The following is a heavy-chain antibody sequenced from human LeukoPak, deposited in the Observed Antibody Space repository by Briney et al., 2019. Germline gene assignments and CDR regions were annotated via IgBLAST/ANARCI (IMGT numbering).Heavy chain of an antibody. D-gene: IGHD3-10*01. Sequence: GGSLRLSCAASGFTFDDYATHWVRQAPGKGLEWVSGISWNSGNIGYGDSVKGRFTISRDNAKNSLYLQMNSLRAEDTAVYYCARAGYYYGSGSYYRWGQGTLVTVSS. CDR2: ISWNSGNI. CDR3: ARAGYYYGSGSYYR. CDR1: GFTFDDYA. V-gene: IGHV3-9*01. J-gene: IGHJ4*02.